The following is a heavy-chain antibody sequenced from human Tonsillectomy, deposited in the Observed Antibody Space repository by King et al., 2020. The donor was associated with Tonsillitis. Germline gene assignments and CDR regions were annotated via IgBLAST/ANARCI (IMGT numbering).Heavy chain of an antibody. CDR2: ISWNSGSI. CDR3: AKDRGIAAAGGFDY. Sequence: VQLVESGGGLVQPGRSLRLSCAASGFTFDDYAMHWVRQAPGKGLEWVSGISWNSGSIGYADSVKGRFTNSRDNANNSLYLQMNSLRAEDTALYYCAKDRGIAAAGGFDYWGQGTLVTVSS. CDR1: GFTFDDYA. J-gene: IGHJ4*02. D-gene: IGHD6-13*01. V-gene: IGHV3-9*01.